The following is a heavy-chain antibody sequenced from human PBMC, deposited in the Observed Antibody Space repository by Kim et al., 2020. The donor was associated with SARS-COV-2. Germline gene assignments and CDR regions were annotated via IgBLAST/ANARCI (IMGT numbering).Heavy chain of an antibody. CDR3: ARHGPGSGPPGS. V-gene: IGHV4-59*08. J-gene: IGHJ5*02. CDR1: GGSITYYY. Sequence: SETLSLTCTVSGGSITYYYWNWIRQPPGKGLEWIGNIYYSGSTNYNPSLNIRVTISVDTSKNQFSLKLSSVTAADTAVYYCARHGPGSGPPGSWGQGTLVTVPS. CDR2: IYYSGST. D-gene: IGHD2-15*01.